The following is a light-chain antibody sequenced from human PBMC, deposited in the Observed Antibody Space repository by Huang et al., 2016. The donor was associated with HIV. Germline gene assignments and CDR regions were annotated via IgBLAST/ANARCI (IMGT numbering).Light chain of an antibody. CDR2: AAS. V-gene: IGKV1-39*01. Sequence: DIKMTQSPSSLSASVGDRVTITCRASQSISSYLNWYQQNPGKAPKLLIYAASSLQSGVPSRFSGSGSGTDVTLTISSLQPEDFATYYCQQGYSTPHTFGQGTKLEIK. CDR1: QSISSY. J-gene: IGKJ2*01. CDR3: QQGYSTPHT.